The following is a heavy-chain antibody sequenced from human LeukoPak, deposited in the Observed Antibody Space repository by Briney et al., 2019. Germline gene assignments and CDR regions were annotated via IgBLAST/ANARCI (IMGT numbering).Heavy chain of an antibody. CDR2: IYYSGST. CDR1: GVSISSSSYY. CDR3: ARGPAAMGAFDI. Sequence: NPSETLSLTCTVSGVSISSSSYYWGWIRQPPGKGLEWIVSIYYSGSTYYNPSLKSRVTISVDTSKNQYSLKLSSVTAADTAVYYCARGPAAMGAFDIGGQGTMVTVSS. V-gene: IGHV4-39*07. J-gene: IGHJ3*02. D-gene: IGHD2-2*01.